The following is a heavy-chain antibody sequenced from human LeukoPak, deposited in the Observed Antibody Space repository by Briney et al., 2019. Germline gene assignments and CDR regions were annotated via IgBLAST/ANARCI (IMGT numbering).Heavy chain of an antibody. CDR2: LKPNCSNP. CDR1: GYTFTSYD. V-gene: IGHV1-8*01. D-gene: IGHD2-2*01. CDR3: ARATKYQLLWGYYYYYLDV. J-gene: IGHJ6*03. Sequence: GATVKVCCQASGYTFTSYDINWVRQATGQGLEWIGWLKPNCSNPGYAQKFQGRVTMTRNTSISTAYMELSSLRSEDTAVYYCARATKYQLLWGYYYYYLDVWGKGRKESVSS.